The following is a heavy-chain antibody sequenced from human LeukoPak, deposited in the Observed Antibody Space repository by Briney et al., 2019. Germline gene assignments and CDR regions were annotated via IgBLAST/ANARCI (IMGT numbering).Heavy chain of an antibody. CDR2: ISGSGGST. CDR3: ARVGSSGWYLDY. Sequence: PGGSLRLSCAASGFTFSSYAMSWVRQAPGKGLEWVSAISGSGGSTYYADSVKGRFTISRDNSKNTLYLQMNSLRAEDTAVYYCARVGSSGWYLDYWGQGTLVTVSS. D-gene: IGHD6-19*01. V-gene: IGHV3-23*01. CDR1: GFTFSSYA. J-gene: IGHJ4*02.